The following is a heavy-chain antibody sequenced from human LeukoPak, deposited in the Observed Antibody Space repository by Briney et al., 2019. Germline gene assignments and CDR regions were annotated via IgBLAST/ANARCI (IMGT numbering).Heavy chain of an antibody. CDR1: GGSISSSSDY. CDR2: IYYHENT. Sequence: SETLSLTCTVSGGSISSSSDYWGWIRQAPGKGLEWIGSIYYHENTYYNSSLKSRVTISVDTSKNQFSLKLSSVTAADTAVYYCARVSLPTYSSSWYRYGGNYMDVWGKGTTVTVSS. V-gene: IGHV4-39*07. D-gene: IGHD6-13*01. CDR3: ARVSLPTYSSSWYRYGGNYMDV. J-gene: IGHJ6*03.